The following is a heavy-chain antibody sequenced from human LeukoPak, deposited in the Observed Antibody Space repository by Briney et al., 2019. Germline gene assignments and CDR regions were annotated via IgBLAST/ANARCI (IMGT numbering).Heavy chain of an antibody. CDR1: GFSLSGYW. V-gene: IGHV3-48*02. CDR3: ARDRDYDFWSDYFGWFDP. Sequence: GGSLRLSCVASGFSLSGYWMNWVRQAPGKGLEWVSYISSSSSTIYYADSVKGRFTISRDNAKNSLYLQMNNLRDEDTAVYYCARDRDYDFWSDYFGWFDPWGQGTLVTVSS. CDR2: ISSSSSTI. D-gene: IGHD3-3*01. J-gene: IGHJ5*02.